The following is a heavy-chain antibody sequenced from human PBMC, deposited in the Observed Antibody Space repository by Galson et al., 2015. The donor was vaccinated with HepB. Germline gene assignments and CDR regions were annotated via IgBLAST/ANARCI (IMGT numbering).Heavy chain of an antibody. Sequence: SLRLSCAASGSTFSSYSMNWVRQAPGKGLEWVSSISSSSSYIYYADSVKGRFTISRDNAKNSLYLQMNSLRAEDTAVYYCARAGARNYYYYGMDVWGQGTTVTVSS. D-gene: IGHD7-27*01. J-gene: IGHJ6*02. CDR2: ISSSSSYI. CDR1: GSTFSSYS. CDR3: ARAGARNYYYYGMDV. V-gene: IGHV3-21*01.